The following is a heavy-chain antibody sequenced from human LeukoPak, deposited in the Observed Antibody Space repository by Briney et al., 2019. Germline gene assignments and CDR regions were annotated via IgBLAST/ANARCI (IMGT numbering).Heavy chain of an antibody. J-gene: IGHJ4*02. D-gene: IGHD3-10*01. Sequence: PSETLSLTCTVSGGSISSSSYYWGWIRQPPGKGLEWIGSIYYSGSTDYNPSLKSRVTISVDTSKNQFSLNLSSVTAADTAVYYCARQLVRVVISDFDHWGQGTLVTVSS. CDR3: ARQLVRVVISDFDH. CDR1: GGSISSSSYY. CDR2: IYYSGST. V-gene: IGHV4-39*01.